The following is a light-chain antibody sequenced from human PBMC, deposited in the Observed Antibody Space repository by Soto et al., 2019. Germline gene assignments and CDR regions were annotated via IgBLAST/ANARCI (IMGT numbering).Light chain of an antibody. CDR3: QSYDRSLSGSGV. V-gene: IGLV1-40*01. CDR2: GNT. J-gene: IGLJ3*02. CDR1: SSNIGAGYD. Sequence: QSVLTQPPSVSGAPGQRVTISCIGSSSNIGAGYDVHWYQQFPGTAPKLLIYGNTNRPSGVPDRFSGSKSGTSASLAITGLQAEDEADYYCQSYDRSLSGSGVFGGGTNVTVL.